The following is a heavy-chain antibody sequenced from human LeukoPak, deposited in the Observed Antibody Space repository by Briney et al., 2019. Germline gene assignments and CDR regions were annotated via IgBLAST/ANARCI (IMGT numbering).Heavy chain of an antibody. V-gene: IGHV4-34*01. CDR2: INHSGSA. Sequence: PSESLSLTCAVYGGSFSDYYWSWIRQPPGKGLKWIGAINHSGSANYNPSLKSRVTISADTSKNQFSLKLSSVTAADTAVYYCARRYDSLGAFDIWGQGTMVTVSS. J-gene: IGHJ3*02. D-gene: IGHD1-1*01. CDR3: ARRYDSLGAFDI. CDR1: GGSFSDYY.